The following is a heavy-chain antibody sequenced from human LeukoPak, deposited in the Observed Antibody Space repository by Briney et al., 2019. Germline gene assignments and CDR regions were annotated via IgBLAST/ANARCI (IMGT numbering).Heavy chain of an antibody. Sequence: GGSLRLSCAASGFPFSNYDMHWVRQSTGKGLEWVSVIGAEGDTNYSGSVKGRFTISRENAKNSLYLQMNSLRAGDTAVYYCAGSGDITGYLDLWGRGTLVTVSS. J-gene: IGHJ2*01. CDR3: AGSGDITGYLDL. V-gene: IGHV3-13*01. D-gene: IGHD2-15*01. CDR1: GFPFSNYD. CDR2: IGAEGDT.